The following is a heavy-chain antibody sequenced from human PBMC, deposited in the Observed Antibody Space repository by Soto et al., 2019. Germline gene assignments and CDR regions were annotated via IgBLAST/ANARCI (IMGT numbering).Heavy chain of an antibody. CDR3: AREGILGLFDAYDL. Sequence: ASVKVSCKASGFTSRGISWVRQAPGQRLEWMGWISTHNGNTIYAQKFQGRVIMTMDTSTTTVYMELRSLRPDDTAVYLCAREGILGLFDAYDLWGQGTMVTVSS. V-gene: IGHV1-18*04. CDR2: ISTHNGNT. CDR1: GFTSRG. D-gene: IGHD3-3*01. J-gene: IGHJ3*01.